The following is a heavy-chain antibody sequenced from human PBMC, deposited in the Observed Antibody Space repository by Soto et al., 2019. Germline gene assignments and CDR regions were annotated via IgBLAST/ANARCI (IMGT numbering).Heavy chain of an antibody. CDR3: VNDCLRSIFGLVYDGAAI. CDR2: LTWNSGSI. Sequence: EVQLVESGGDLVQPGRSLRLSCAASGFTVDDYAMHWVRQAPGKGLEWVSGLTWNSGSIGYADFVKCRFTISRDNAKNSLSLQMHGLIAEDTALYYCVNDCLRSIFGLVYDGAAIWGRGTMVTVSS. D-gene: IGHD3-3*01. V-gene: IGHV3-9*01. CDR1: GFTVDDYA. J-gene: IGHJ3*02.